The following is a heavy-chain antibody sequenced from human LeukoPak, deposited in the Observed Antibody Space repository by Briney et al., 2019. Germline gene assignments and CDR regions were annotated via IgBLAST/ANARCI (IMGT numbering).Heavy chain of an antibody. V-gene: IGHV4-34*01. J-gene: IGHJ6*02. CDR1: GGSFSGYY. Sequence: SETLSLTCGVYGGSFSGYYWSWIRQPPGKGLEWIGEINHSGSTNYNPSLKSRVTISVDTSKNQFSLKLSSVTAADTAVYYCARGPRGYSYGSPLYGMDVWGQGTTVTVSS. D-gene: IGHD5-18*01. CDR3: ARGPRGYSYGSPLYGMDV. CDR2: INHSGST.